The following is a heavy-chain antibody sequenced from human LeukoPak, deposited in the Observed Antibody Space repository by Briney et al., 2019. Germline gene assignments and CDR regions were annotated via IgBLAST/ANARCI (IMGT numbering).Heavy chain of an antibody. CDR2: IKQDGSEK. CDR1: GFTFSSYA. V-gene: IGHV3-7*01. D-gene: IGHD3-10*01. CDR3: ARGRGFDS. Sequence: SGGSLRLSCAASGFTFSSYAMSWVRQAPGKGLEWVANIKQDGSEKYYVDSVKGRFTISRDNAKNSLYLQMNSLRAEDTAVYYCARGRGFDSWGQGTTVTVSS. J-gene: IGHJ4*03.